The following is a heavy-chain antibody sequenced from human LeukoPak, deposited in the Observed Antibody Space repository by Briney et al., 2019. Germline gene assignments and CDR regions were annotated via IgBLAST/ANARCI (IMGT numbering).Heavy chain of an antibody. Sequence: SETLSLTCAVSGSSISSYCWSWIRQPAGKGLEWIGRIYTSGSTNYNPSLKSRVTMSVDTSKNQFSLKLSSVTAADTAVYYCARGGSGSYYPPPYYYYYYMDVWGKGTTVTVSS. J-gene: IGHJ6*03. V-gene: IGHV4-4*07. CDR3: ARGGSGSYYPPPYYYYYYMDV. D-gene: IGHD3-10*01. CDR1: GSSISSYC. CDR2: IYTSGST.